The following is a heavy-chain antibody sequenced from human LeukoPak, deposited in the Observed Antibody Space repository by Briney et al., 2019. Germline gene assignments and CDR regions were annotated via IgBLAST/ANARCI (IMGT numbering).Heavy chain of an antibody. Sequence: GGSLRLSCVASGFTFRSYAMHWVRQAPGKGLEWVAFIRYDGSNKEYAVSVKGRFTVSRDNSKNTMYVQMNGLRPEDMAVYYCARIYYDRGGHYYDYWGQGTLVTVSS. J-gene: IGHJ4*02. CDR3: ARIYYDRGGHYYDY. D-gene: IGHD3-22*01. V-gene: IGHV3-30*02. CDR2: IRYDGSNK. CDR1: GFTFRSYA.